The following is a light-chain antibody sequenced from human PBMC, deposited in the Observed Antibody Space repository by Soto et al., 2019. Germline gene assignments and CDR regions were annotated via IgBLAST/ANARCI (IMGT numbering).Light chain of an antibody. J-gene: IGKJ5*01. CDR1: QSVDTY. Sequence: TVLTQSPATLSLSPGERATLSCRASQSVDTYLAWYQQKSGRAPRLLIYDASNRATGIPARFSGSGSGTDFTLTISSLEPEDFAVYYCQQRSNWPITFGQGTRLEIK. CDR2: DAS. CDR3: QQRSNWPIT. V-gene: IGKV3-11*01.